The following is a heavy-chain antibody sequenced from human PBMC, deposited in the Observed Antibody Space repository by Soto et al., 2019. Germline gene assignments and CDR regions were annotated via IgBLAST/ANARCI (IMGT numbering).Heavy chain of an antibody. CDR1: DGSVSSGSYY. CDR2: IYYTGST. D-gene: IGHD4-17*01. CDR3: TRVGGYYGDYPNFDY. Sequence: MSHTCTVSDGSVSSGSYYWSWIKQPPGKGLEWIGYIYYTGSTKYNPSLKSRVTLSLGTSRNQLSLKLSSVTAADTAVYFCTRVGGYYGDYPNFDYWGPGTLVTVS. J-gene: IGHJ4*02. V-gene: IGHV4-61*01.